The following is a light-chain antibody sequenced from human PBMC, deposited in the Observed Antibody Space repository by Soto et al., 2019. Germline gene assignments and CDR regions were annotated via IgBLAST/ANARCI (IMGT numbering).Light chain of an antibody. CDR1: QGISNN. V-gene: IGKV1-27*01. J-gene: IGKJ1*01. Sequence: DIQMTQSPSSLSASVGDRATITCRASQGISNNLAWYQQKPGKVPKLLIYAASTLQSGVPPRFSGSGSGTDFTLTISSLQPEDVATYYCQKYYSAPRTFGQGTKVEIK. CDR3: QKYYSAPRT. CDR2: AAS.